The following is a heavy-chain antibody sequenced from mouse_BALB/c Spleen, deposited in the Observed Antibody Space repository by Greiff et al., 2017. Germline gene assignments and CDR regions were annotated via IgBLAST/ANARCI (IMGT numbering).Heavy chain of an antibody. V-gene: IGHV14-3*02. Sequence: EVKLQQSGAELVKPGASVKLSCTASGFNIKDTYMHWVKQRPEQGLEWIGRIDPANGNTKYDPKFQGKATITADTSSNTAYLQLSSLTSEDTAVYYCARVANFDYWGQGTTLTVSS. CDR1: GFNIKDTY. D-gene: IGHD1-1*01. CDR2: IDPANGNT. J-gene: IGHJ2*01. CDR3: ARVANFDY.